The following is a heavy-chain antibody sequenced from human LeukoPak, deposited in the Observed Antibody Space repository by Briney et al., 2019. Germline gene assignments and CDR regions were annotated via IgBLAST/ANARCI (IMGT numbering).Heavy chain of an antibody. V-gene: IGHV1-18*01. J-gene: IGHJ6*02. CDR1: GYTFTSYG. D-gene: IGHD3-9*01. CDR3: ARGTSYDILWGYYYGMDV. Sequence: ASVKVSCKASGYTFTSYGISWVRQAPGQGLEWMGWISAYNGNTSYAQKLQGRVTMTTDTSTSTAYMELRSLRSDDTAVYYCARGTSYDILWGYYYGMDVWGQGTTVTVSS. CDR2: ISAYNGNT.